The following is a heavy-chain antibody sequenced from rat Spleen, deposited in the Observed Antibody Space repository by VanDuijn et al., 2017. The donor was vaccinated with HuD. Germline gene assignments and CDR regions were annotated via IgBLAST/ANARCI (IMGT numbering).Heavy chain of an antibody. Sequence: QVQLKESGPGLVQPSQTLSLTCTVSGFSLTSYNVHWVRQPTGKGLEWMGVIWRNGNTDYNSALKSRLSINRDTSKSQVFLKMNRLQTDDTAIYYCTRDILGGVMDAWGQGASVTVSS. J-gene: IGHJ4*01. CDR2: IWRNGNT. V-gene: IGHV2-30*01. CDR3: TRDILGGVMDA. D-gene: IGHD3-8*01. CDR1: GFSLTSYN.